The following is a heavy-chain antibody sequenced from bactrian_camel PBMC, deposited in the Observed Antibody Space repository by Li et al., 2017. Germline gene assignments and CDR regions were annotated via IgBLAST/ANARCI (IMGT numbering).Heavy chain of an antibody. CDR3: AAGLDLYGSDTWYQGDRYKY. V-gene: IGHV3S55*01. J-gene: IGHJ4*01. Sequence: HVQLVESGGGSVQAGGSLRLSCATSGLQISRKCMMWYRQAPGNECELVSSISGDGSTYYTDAVKGRFTISRGNAQTTMYLQMSSLEPEDTATYYCAAGLDLYGSDTWYQGDRYKYWGQGTQVTVS. CDR1: GLQISRKC. D-gene: IGHD6*01. CDR2: ISGDGST.